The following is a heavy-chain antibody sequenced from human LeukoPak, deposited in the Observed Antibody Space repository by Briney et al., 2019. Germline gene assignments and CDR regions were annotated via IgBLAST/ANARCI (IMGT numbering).Heavy chain of an antibody. CDR3: ARTRGGSGTFLSIIDY. Sequence: PSETLSHNCSVSGYSIKTGYYWDWIRQSPGRGLEWIGNIDYAGNTYYNPSLNSRVTMSVDTSKNQFSLKLTAVAAADTATYYCARTRGGSGTFLSIIDYWGQGTLVTVSS. J-gene: IGHJ4*02. CDR2: IDYAGNT. D-gene: IGHD3-10*01. CDR1: GYSIKTGYY. V-gene: IGHV4-38-2*02.